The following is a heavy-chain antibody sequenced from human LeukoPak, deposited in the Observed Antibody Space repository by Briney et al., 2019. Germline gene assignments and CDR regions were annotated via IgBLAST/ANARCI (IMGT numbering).Heavy chain of an antibody. D-gene: IGHD3-22*01. CDR2: INPSGGST. J-gene: IGHJ6*03. CDR1: GYSFTGHY. V-gene: IGHV1-46*01. Sequence: GASVKVSCKASGYSFTGHYMHWVRQAPGQGLEWMGWINPSGGSTSYAQKFQGRVTMTRDTSTSTVYMELSSLRSEDTAVYYCARAPYYYDSSDYYPQYYHYYMDVWGKGTTVTISS. CDR3: ARAPYYYDSSDYYPQYYHYYMDV.